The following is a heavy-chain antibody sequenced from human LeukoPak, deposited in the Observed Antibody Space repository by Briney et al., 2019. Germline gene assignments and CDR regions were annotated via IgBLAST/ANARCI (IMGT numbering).Heavy chain of an antibody. Sequence: PGGSLRLSCAASEFTFSNYAMTWVRQAPGKGLEWVSAISGSGGSTYYADSVKGRFTISRDNSKNTLYLQMNSLRAEDTAVYYCAKLIRVSPPPDAFDIWGQGTMVTVSS. J-gene: IGHJ3*02. CDR2: ISGSGGST. CDR1: EFTFSNYA. V-gene: IGHV3-23*01. D-gene: IGHD6-13*01. CDR3: AKLIRVSPPPDAFDI.